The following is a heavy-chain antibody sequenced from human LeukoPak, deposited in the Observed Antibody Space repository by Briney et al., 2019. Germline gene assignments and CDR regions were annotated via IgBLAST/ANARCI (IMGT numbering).Heavy chain of an antibody. D-gene: IGHD6-19*01. V-gene: IGHV1-2*02. CDR2: INPNSGGT. CDR3: ARPGSSGWYRVDN. CDR1: GYTFTGYY. J-gene: IGHJ4*02. Sequence: GASVKVSCKASGYTFTGYYMHWVRQAPGQGLEWMGWINPNSGGTNYAQKFQGRVTMTRDTSISTAYLQWSSLKASDTAMYYCARPGSSGWYRVDNWGQGTLVTVSS.